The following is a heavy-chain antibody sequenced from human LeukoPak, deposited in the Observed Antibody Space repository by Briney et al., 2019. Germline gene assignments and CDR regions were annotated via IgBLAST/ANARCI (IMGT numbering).Heavy chain of an antibody. CDR1: GGSISSGDYY. CDR3: ARPYYYDSRIDP. Sequence: SQILSLTCTVSGGSISSGDYYWSWIRQPPGKGLEWIAYMYYSGSTYYNPSLKSRVTMSADTSKNQLSLKLSSVTAADTAVYYCARPYYYDSRIDPWGQGILVTVSS. V-gene: IGHV4-30-4*01. J-gene: IGHJ5*02. D-gene: IGHD3-22*01. CDR2: MYYSGST.